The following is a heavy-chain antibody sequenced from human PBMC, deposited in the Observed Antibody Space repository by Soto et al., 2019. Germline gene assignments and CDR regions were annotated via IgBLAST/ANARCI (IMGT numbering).Heavy chain of an antibody. CDR2: IYYTGNT. V-gene: IGHV4-59*12. CDR3: ARDKITGLFDY. J-gene: IGHJ4*02. CDR1: GGSMTSYY. Sequence: SETLSLTCTVSGGSMTSYYWSWIRQPPGKGLEWIGFIYYTGNTKYNPSLKSRVTISVDTSKNLFSLKLTSVTAADTAVYYCARDKITGLFDYWGQGTLVSVSS. D-gene: IGHD2-8*02.